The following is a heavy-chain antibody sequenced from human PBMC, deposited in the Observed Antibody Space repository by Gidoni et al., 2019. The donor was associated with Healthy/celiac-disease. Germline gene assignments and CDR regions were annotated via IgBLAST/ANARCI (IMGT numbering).Heavy chain of an antibody. J-gene: IGHJ3*02. Sequence: EVPLVRSGGGLVQPGGSLRTSCAASGLTFISYEMNVVRQAPGKGLEWVSYISRSGSTIYYADSRKGRFTITRDNAKNSLYLQMNSRRAEDTAGYYCARVRAAAGAFDIWGQGTMVTVSS. D-gene: IGHD6-13*01. CDR3: ARVRAAAGAFDI. CDR2: ISRSGSTI. V-gene: IGHV3-48*03. CDR1: GLTFISYE.